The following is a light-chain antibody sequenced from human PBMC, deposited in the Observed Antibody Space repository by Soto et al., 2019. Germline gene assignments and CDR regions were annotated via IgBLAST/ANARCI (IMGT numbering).Light chain of an antibody. CDR1: QSIGVN. V-gene: IGKV1-39*01. CDR2: AAS. CDR3: QQSYSTPLS. J-gene: IGKJ4*01. Sequence: DIQMTQSPSSLSASVGDRVTLTCRASQSIGVNLNWYHQKPGRAPNLLIFAASSLHSGVSSRFSGSGSGTDFTLTISGLQPEDSAIYYCQQSYSTPLSFGGGTKVEIK.